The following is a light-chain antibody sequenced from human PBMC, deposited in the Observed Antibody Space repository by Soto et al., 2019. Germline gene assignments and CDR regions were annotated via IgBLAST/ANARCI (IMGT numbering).Light chain of an antibody. Sequence: DIQMTQSPSPLSASVGDRVPLTCRASHSISSWLAWYQQKPGKAPNLLIYAASTLESGVPSRFSGSGSGTEFTLTISSLQPDDFATYYCQQYNSYWTFGQGTKVDIK. CDR3: QQYNSYWT. V-gene: IGKV1-5*01. CDR2: AAS. J-gene: IGKJ1*01. CDR1: HSISSW.